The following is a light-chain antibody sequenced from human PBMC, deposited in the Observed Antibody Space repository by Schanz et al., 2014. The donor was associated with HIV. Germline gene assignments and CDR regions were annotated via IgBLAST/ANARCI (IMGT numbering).Light chain of an antibody. J-gene: IGKJ1*01. CDR3: QHYGSSRPWT. CDR2: GAS. Sequence: EIVLTQSPGTLSLSPGERATLSCRASQSISSSYLAWYQQKPGQAPRLLIYGASSRATGIPDRFSGSGSGTDFTLTISRLETEDFAVYSCQHYGSSRPWTFGQGTKVEIK. CDR1: QSISSSY. V-gene: IGKV3-20*01.